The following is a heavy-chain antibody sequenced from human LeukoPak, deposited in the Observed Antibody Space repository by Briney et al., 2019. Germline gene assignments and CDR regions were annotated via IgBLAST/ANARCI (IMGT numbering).Heavy chain of an antibody. CDR1: GYTFSSYD. J-gene: IGHJ2*01. CDR2: MNPSSGNT. Sequence: ASVKVSCKAAGYTFSSYDINGVRQAPGQGLEYMGWMNPSSGNTGYTQKFQGRITMTRDTSIATAYMELSSLKSEDTALYYCTRMRGYTYGYWYLDLWGRGTLVTVSS. D-gene: IGHD5-18*01. CDR3: TRMRGYTYGYWYLDL. V-gene: IGHV1-8*01.